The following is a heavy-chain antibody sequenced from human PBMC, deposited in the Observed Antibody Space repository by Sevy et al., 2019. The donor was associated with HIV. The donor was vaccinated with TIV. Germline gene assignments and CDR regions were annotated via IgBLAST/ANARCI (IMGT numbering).Heavy chain of an antibody. D-gene: IGHD4-17*01. V-gene: IGHV3-30-3*01. CDR2: ISYDGSDK. Sequence: GGSLRLSCAASGSPFSNYYAMHWVRQAPGKGLEWVALISYDGSDKYYADSVKGRFTISRDNFKNTLYLQMNSLTTEDTAVYYCARPRANYVDHYFFYAMDVWGQGTTVTVSS. CDR1: GSPFSNYYA. CDR3: ARPRANYVDHYFFYAMDV. J-gene: IGHJ6*02.